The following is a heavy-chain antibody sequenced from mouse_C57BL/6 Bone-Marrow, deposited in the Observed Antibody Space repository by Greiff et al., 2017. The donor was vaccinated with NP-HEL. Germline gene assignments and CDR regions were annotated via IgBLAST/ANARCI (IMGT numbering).Heavy chain of an antibody. D-gene: IGHD2-2*01. J-gene: IGHJ3*01. CDR1: GFTFSDYG. CDR3: ARGLPAWFAY. Sequence: EVKVVESGGGLVKPGGSLKLSCAVSGFTFSDYGMHWVRQALEKGLQWVAYISSGSSTIYYADTVKGRFTISRDNAKNTLFLQLTSLRSEDTALFYFARGLPAWFAYWGQGTLVTVSA. V-gene: IGHV5-17*01. CDR2: ISSGSSTI.